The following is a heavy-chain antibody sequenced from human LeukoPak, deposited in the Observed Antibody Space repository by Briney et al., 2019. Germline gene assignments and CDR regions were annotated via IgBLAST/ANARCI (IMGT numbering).Heavy chain of an antibody. CDR1: GGTFSSYA. Sequence: SVKVSCKASGGTFSSYAISWVRQAPGQGLEWMGGIIPIFGTANYAQKFQGRVTITADESTSTAYMEPSSLRSEDTAVYYCARGRLRFKWDDAFDIWGQGTIVTVSS. CDR2: IIPIFGTA. D-gene: IGHD3-3*01. CDR3: ARGRLRFKWDDAFDI. V-gene: IGHV1-69*13. J-gene: IGHJ3*02.